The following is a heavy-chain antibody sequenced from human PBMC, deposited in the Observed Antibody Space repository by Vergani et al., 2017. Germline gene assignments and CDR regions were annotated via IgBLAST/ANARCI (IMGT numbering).Heavy chain of an antibody. Sequence: QLQLQESGPGLVKTSATLSLTCSVSGASIRSSNYYWGWIRQPPGKGLEWIASIYYSGSTYYNPSLKSRVTISVDTSKNQFSLKLSSVTAADTAVYFCARHSSVEWLVKLGWIDPWGQGILFTVSS. V-gene: IGHV4-39*01. CDR1: GASIRSSNYY. D-gene: IGHD6-19*01. J-gene: IGHJ5*02. CDR3: ARHSSVEWLVKLGWIDP. CDR2: IYYSGST.